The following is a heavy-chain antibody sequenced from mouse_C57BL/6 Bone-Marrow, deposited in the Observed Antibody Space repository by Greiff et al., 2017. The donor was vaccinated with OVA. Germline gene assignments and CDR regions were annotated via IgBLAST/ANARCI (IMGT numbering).Heavy chain of an antibody. CDR2: ISSGGSYT. J-gene: IGHJ2*01. CDR1: GFTFSSYG. D-gene: IGHD1-1*01. Sequence: EVKVVESGGDLVKPGGSLKLSCAASGFTFSSYGMSWVRQTPDKRLEWVATISSGGSYTYYPDSVKGRFTISRDNAKNTLYLQMSSLKSEDTAMYYCARPSRIGSSYDFDYWGQGTTLTVSS. CDR3: ARPSRIGSSYDFDY. V-gene: IGHV5-6*01.